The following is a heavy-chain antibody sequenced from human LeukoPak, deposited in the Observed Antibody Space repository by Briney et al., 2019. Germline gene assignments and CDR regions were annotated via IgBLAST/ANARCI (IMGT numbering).Heavy chain of an antibody. D-gene: IGHD5-24*01. Sequence: SETLSLTCTVSGGSISNYYWSWIRQSPEKGLEWIGYIHDSGSTNCNPSLKSRVTISVDTSKNQFSLKLSSVTAADTAVYYCARLDAAAGRYLQFFYWGQGTLVTVSS. CDR2: IHDSGST. J-gene: IGHJ4*02. V-gene: IGHV4-59*08. CDR1: GGSISNYY. CDR3: ARLDAAAGRYLQFFY.